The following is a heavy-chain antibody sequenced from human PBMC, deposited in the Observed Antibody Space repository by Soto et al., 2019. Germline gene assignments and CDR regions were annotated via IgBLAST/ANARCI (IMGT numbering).Heavy chain of an antibody. D-gene: IGHD5-18*01. CDR1: GFTFSSYE. Sequence: GGSLRLSCAASGFTFSSYEMNWVRQAPGKGLEWVSYIRSSGSTIYKEHSVKGRFTISRDNAKNSLYLQMNSLRAEDTDVYYCDAWRLWLRFDSWGQGTLVTVSS. J-gene: IGHJ4*02. CDR3: DAWRLWLRFDS. V-gene: IGHV3-48*03. CDR2: IRSSGSTI.